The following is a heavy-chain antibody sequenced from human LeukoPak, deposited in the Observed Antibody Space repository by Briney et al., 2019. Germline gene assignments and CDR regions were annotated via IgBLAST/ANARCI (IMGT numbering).Heavy chain of an antibody. V-gene: IGHV1-18*01. CDR1: GYTFTSYG. D-gene: IGHD1-26*01. Sequence: ASVKVSCKASGYTFTSYGISWVRQAPGQGLEWMGWISAYNGNTNYAQKLQGRVTMTTDTSTSTAYMELRSLRSEDTAVYYCARALVGATRHWYFDLWGRGTLVTVSS. CDR2: ISAYNGNT. J-gene: IGHJ2*01. CDR3: ARALVGATRHWYFDL.